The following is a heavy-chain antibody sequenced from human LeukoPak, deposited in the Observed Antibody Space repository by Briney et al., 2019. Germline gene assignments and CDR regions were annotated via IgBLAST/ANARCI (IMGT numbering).Heavy chain of an antibody. CDR3: AKASAMIVVVSKHFDY. CDR1: GFTFSSYA. J-gene: IGHJ4*02. D-gene: IGHD3-22*01. Sequence: GGSLRLSCAVSGFTFSSYAMSWVRQAPGKGLEWVSAISGSGGSTYYADSVKGRFTISRDNSKNTLYLQMNSLRAEDTAVYYCAKASAMIVVVSKHFDYWGQGTLVTVSS. CDR2: ISGSGGST. V-gene: IGHV3-23*01.